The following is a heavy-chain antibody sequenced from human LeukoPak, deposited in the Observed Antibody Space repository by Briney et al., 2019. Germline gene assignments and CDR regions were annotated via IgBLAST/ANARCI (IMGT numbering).Heavy chain of an antibody. D-gene: IGHD5-18*01. Sequence: GGSLRLSCAASGFRFTNYWMSWVRRAPGKGLEWVANIKQDGSEIDYSDPMKGRFTISRDNTRNSVYLQVDSLRAEDTGVYYCARIGYSSSSFDYWGQGTLVTVSS. V-gene: IGHV3-7*01. CDR2: IKQDGSEI. J-gene: IGHJ4*02. CDR3: ARIGYSSSSFDY. CDR1: GFRFTNYW.